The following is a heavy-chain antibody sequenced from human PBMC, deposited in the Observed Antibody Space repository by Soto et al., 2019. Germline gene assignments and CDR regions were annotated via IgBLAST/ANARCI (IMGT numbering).Heavy chain of an antibody. CDR1: GFAISRGYY. J-gene: IGHJ4*02. Sequence: PSEALSLTCNVSGFAISRGYYWSWVRQPPGKGLEWIGSIYPSVSSYHNPSLESRLTLSIDTSKSQFTLKLASVTAADTALYYCAREKVGTTFFDNWGQGTQVTVSS. D-gene: IGHD1-1*01. V-gene: IGHV4-38-2*02. CDR3: AREKVGTTFFDN. CDR2: IYPSVSS.